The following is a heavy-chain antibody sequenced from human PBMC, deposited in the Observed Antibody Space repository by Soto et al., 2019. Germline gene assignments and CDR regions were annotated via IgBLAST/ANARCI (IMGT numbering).Heavy chain of an antibody. CDR3: AKFPYCSSTSCRKPNLGGDDY. CDR2: ISWNSGSI. Sequence: EVQLVESGGGLVQPGRSLRLSCAASGFTFDDYAMRWVRQAPGKGLEWVSGISWNSGSIGYADSVKGRFTISRDNAKNSLYLQMNSLRAEDTALYYCAKFPYCSSTSCRKPNLGGDDYWGQGTLVTVSS. V-gene: IGHV3-9*01. D-gene: IGHD2-2*01. J-gene: IGHJ4*02. CDR1: GFTFDDYA.